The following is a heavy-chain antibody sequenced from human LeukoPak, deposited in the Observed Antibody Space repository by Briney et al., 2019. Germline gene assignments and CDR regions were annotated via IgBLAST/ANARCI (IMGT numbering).Heavy chain of an antibody. CDR3: AREVSYGSSWYAPGENYMDV. J-gene: IGHJ6*03. Sequence: SETLSLTCTVSGGSISSYYWSWIRQPAGKGLEWIGRIYTSGSTNYNPSLKSRVTISVDKSKNQFSLKLSSVTAADTAVYYCAREVSYGSSWYAPGENYMDVWGKGTTVTVSS. D-gene: IGHD6-13*01. CDR1: GGSISSYY. V-gene: IGHV4-4*07. CDR2: IYTSGST.